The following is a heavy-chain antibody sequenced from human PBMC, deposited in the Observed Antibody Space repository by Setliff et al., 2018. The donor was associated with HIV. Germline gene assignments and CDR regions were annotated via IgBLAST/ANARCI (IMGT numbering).Heavy chain of an antibody. J-gene: IGHJ4*02. CDR1: GYTFTSYY. CDR3: ARDPSIGQLGDY. CDR2: INPSGGST. V-gene: IGHV1-46*01. D-gene: IGHD6-6*01. Sequence: ASVKVSCKASGYTFTSYYMHWVRQAPGQGLEWMGIINPSGGSTSYAQKFQGRVTMTRDTSTCTVYMELTRLRSEDTAVYYCARDPSIGQLGDYWGQGTLVTVSS.